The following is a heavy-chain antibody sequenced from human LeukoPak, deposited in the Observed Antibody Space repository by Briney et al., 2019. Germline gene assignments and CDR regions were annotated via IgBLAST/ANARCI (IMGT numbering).Heavy chain of an antibody. V-gene: IGHV3-23*01. J-gene: IGHJ4*02. CDR3: AKPLPSSGWYFFDY. D-gene: IGHD6-19*01. CDR1: GFTVSSSY. CDR2: ISGSGGST. Sequence: GGSLRLSCAASGFTVSSSYMSWVRQAPGKGLEWVSAISGSGGSTYYADSVKGRFTISRDNSKNTLYLQMNSLRAEDTAVYYCAKPLPSSGWYFFDYWGQGTLVTVSS.